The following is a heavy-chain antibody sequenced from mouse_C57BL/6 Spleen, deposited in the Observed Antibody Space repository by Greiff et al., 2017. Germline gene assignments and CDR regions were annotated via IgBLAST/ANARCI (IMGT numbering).Heavy chain of an antibody. V-gene: IGHV14-3*01. J-gene: IGHJ3*01. CDR2: LDPAYGNT. CDR1: GFNIKNTY. Sequence: EVQLQQPVAELVRPGASVKLSCTASGFNIKNTYMHWVKQRPEQGLEWIGRLDPAYGNTKYAPNFQGQATITADTSSKTAYLQLSSLTSEDTAIYYCALGYYYGSSFAYWGQGTLVTVSA. D-gene: IGHD1-1*01. CDR3: ALGYYYGSSFAY.